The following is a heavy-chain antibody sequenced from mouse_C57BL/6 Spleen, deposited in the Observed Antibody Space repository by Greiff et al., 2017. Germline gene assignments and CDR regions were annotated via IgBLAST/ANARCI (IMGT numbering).Heavy chain of an antibody. D-gene: IGHD2-3*01. CDR1: GYTFTDYE. CDR3: TRYDGYIYWYFDV. CDR2: IDPETGGT. Sequence: QVQLKQSGAELVRPGASVTLSCKASGYTFTDYEMHWVKQTPVHGLEWIRAIDPETGGTAYNQKFKGKAILTADKSSSTAYMELRSLTSEDSAVYYCTRYDGYIYWYFDVWGTGTTVTVSS. J-gene: IGHJ1*03. V-gene: IGHV1-15*01.